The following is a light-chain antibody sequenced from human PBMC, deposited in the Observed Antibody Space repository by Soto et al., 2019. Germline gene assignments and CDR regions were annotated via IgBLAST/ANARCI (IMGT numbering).Light chain of an antibody. CDR1: RSNIGARYE. CDR3: QSYDSSLSGYV. Sequence: SVLTQPPSVSGAPGQRVTISCTGSRSNIGARYEVHWYQQLPGTAPKLLIYGNYNRPSGVPDRFSGSKSGTSASLAITGLQAEDEADYYCQSYDSSLSGYVFGTGTKLTVL. CDR2: GNY. V-gene: IGLV1-40*01. J-gene: IGLJ1*01.